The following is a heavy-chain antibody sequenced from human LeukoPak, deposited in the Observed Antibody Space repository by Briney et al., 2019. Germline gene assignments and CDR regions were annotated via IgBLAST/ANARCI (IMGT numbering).Heavy chain of an antibody. J-gene: IGHJ4*02. V-gene: IGHV4-59*01. Sequence: SETLSLTSTVSGGSISNYYWSWIRQPPGNGLEWIGYISYSGSTSYNPSLQSRVTISVDTSKNEFSLKLSSVTAADTAVYYCARSPYTPIFMGAELDYWGQGTLVAVSS. CDR3: ARSPYTPIFMGAELDY. CDR2: ISYSGST. CDR1: GGSISNYY. D-gene: IGHD3-9*01.